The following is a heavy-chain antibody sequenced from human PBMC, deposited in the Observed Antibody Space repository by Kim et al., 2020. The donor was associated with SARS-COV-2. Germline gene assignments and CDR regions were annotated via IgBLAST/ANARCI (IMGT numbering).Heavy chain of an antibody. CDR2: IYYSGST. J-gene: IGHJ5*02. V-gene: IGHV4-59*13. D-gene: IGHD2-15*01. CDR3: ARMGGYCSGGSCYRLDWFDP. Sequence: SETLSLTCTVSGGSISSYYWSWIRQPPGKGLEWIGYIYYSGSTNYNPSLKSRVTISADTSKNQFSLKLSSVTAADTAVYYCARMGGYCSGGSCYRLDWFDPWGQGTLVTVSS. CDR1: GGSISSYY.